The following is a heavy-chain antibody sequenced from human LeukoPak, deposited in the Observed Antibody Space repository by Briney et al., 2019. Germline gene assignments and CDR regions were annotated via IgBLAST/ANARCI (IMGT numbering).Heavy chain of an antibody. CDR2: IDPSDSYT. CDR3: ARSLIDNWFDP. V-gene: IGHV5-10-1*01. J-gene: IGHJ5*02. Sequence: GEALKISCKGSGYSFTSYWIIWVRQMPGKGLEWMGRIDPSDSYTNYSPSFQGHVTISADKSISTAYLQWSSLKASDTAMYYCARSLIDNWFDPWGQGTLVTVSS. CDR1: GYSFTSYW. D-gene: IGHD3-22*01.